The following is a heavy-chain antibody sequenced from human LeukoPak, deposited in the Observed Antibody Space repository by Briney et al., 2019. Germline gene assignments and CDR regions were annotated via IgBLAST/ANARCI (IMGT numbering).Heavy chain of an antibody. D-gene: IGHD2-21*02. Sequence: SVKVSCTASGGTFSSYAISWVRQAPGQGLEWMGGIIPIFGTANYAQKFQGRVTITTDESTSTAYMELSSLRSEDTAVYYCATLGDSNRGYYYYYMDVWGKGTTVTVSS. J-gene: IGHJ6*03. V-gene: IGHV1-69*05. CDR3: ATLGDSNRGYYYYYMDV. CDR1: GGTFSSYA. CDR2: IIPIFGTA.